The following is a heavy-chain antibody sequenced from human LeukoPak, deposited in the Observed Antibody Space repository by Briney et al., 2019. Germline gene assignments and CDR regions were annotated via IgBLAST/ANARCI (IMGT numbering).Heavy chain of an antibody. CDR2: IHYSGST. Sequence: SETLSLTCTVSGGSISSDYWSWIRQSPGKGLEWIGYIHYSGSTSYNPSLKSRVTMSVDTSKNQFSLKLSSVTAADTAVYYCARQPIYCTNGVCYFDYWGQGTLVTVSS. D-gene: IGHD2-8*01. J-gene: IGHJ4*02. V-gene: IGHV4-59*08. CDR1: GGSISSDY. CDR3: ARQPIYCTNGVCYFDY.